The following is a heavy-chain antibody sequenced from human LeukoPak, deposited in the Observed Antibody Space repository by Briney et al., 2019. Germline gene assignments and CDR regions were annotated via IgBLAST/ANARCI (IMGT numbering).Heavy chain of an antibody. V-gene: IGHV4-34*01. Sequence: SETLSLTCAVYGGSFSGYYWSWIRQPPGKGLEWIGEINHSGSTNYNPSLKSRVTISVDTSKNQFSLKLSSVTAADTAVYYCARAFSSDSSGYYPGGYWGQGTLVTVSS. CDR2: INHSGST. CDR1: GGSFSGYY. CDR3: ARAFSSDSSGYYPGGY. J-gene: IGHJ4*02. D-gene: IGHD3-22*01.